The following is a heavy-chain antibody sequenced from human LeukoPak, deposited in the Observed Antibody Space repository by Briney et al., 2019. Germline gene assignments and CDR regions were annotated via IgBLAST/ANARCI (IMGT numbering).Heavy chain of an antibody. CDR1: GFTFSSYS. V-gene: IGHV3-21*01. D-gene: IGHD3-22*01. CDR2: ISSSSSYI. J-gene: IGHJ4*02. Sequence: GGSLRLSCAASGFTFSSYSMNWVRQAPGKGLEWVSSISSSSSYIYYADSVKGRFTISRDNAKNSLYLQMNSLRAEDTAVYYCAKDQLPSMIVVEAFDYWGQGTLVTVSS. CDR3: AKDQLPSMIVVEAFDY.